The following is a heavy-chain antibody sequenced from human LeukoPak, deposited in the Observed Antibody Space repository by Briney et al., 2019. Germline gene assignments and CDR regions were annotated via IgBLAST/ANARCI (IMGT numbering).Heavy chain of an antibody. CDR2: IYYSGST. V-gene: IGHV4-59*01. Sequence: SETLSLTCTVSGGSISSYYWSWIRQPPGKGLEWIGYIYYSGSTNYNPSLKSRVTISVDTSKNQFSLKLSSVTTADTAVYYCAREGYYDSSPAFDIWGQGTMVTVSS. CDR1: GGSISSYY. D-gene: IGHD3-22*01. CDR3: AREGYYDSSPAFDI. J-gene: IGHJ3*02.